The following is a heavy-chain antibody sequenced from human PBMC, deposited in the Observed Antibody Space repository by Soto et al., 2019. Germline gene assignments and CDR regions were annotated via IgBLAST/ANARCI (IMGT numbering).Heavy chain of an antibody. CDR2: INHSGST. Sequence: PSETLSLTCAVYGGSFSGYYWSWIRQPPGKGLEWIGEINHSGSTNYNPSLKSRVTISVDTSKNQFSLKLSSVTAADTAVYYCARMEVYSSSSYYYYYGMDVWGQGTTVTVYS. V-gene: IGHV4-34*01. CDR3: ARMEVYSSSSYYYYYGMDV. D-gene: IGHD6-6*01. J-gene: IGHJ6*02. CDR1: GGSFSGYY.